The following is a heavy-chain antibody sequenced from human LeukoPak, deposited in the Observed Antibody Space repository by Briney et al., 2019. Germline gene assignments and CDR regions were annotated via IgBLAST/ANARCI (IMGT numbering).Heavy chain of an antibody. V-gene: IGHV3-11*01. CDR1: GGSISSSSYY. J-gene: IGHJ4*02. D-gene: IGHD5-24*01. CDR2: ISSSGSTI. Sequence: LSLTCTVSGGSISSSSYYMSWIRQAPGKGLEWVSYISSSGSTIYYADSVKGRFTISRDNAKNSLYLQMNSLRAEDTAVYYCARIYRLRDGYNLGFDYWGQGTLVTVSS. CDR3: ARIYRLRDGYNLGFDY.